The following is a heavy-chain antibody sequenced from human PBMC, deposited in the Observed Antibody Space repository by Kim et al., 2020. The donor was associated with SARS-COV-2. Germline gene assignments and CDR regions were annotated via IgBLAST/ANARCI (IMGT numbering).Heavy chain of an antibody. CDR1: GGTFSSYA. CDR2: IIPIFGTA. Sequence: SVKVSCKASGGTFSSYAISWVRQAPGQGLEWMGGIIPIFGTANYAQKFQGRVTITADESTSTAYMELSSLRSEDTAVYYCARDLPYYYDSRLHHDAFDIWGQGTMVTVSS. J-gene: IGHJ3*02. V-gene: IGHV1-69*13. D-gene: IGHD3-22*01. CDR3: ARDLPYYYDSRLHHDAFDI.